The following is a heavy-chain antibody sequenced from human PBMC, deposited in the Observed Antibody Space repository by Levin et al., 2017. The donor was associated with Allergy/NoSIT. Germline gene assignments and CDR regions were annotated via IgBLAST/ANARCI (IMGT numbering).Heavy chain of an antibody. V-gene: IGHV4-39*01. CDR3: ARSYFDILTGYYFDY. J-gene: IGHJ4*02. D-gene: IGHD3-9*01. CDR1: GGSISSDSHY. Sequence: RTSETLSLKCTVSGGSISSDSHYWDWIRQTPGKGLEWIGSIHYSGSTDYNPFLKNRITIFGDTSRKQFSLKLTSVTATDTAVYYCARSYFDILTGYYFDYWGQGILVTVST. CDR2: IHYSGST.